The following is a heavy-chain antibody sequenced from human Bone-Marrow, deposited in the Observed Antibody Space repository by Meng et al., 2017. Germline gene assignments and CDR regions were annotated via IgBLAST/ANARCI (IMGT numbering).Heavy chain of an antibody. CDR3: ARGSKSTAGWIQLWKLAY. D-gene: IGHD5-18*01. CDR2: INHSGST. CDR1: GGAMSGSN. J-gene: IGHJ4*02. Sequence: QGKLQQWGGGLLRPAGTLSLTCAVYGGAMSGSNWGSSRQPTGKGLEWIGEINHSGSTNYSPSLKSRVTISVDTSKSQFPLKLSSVTAADTAVYYCARGSKSTAGWIQLWKLAYWGQGTLVTVSS. V-gene: IGHV4-34*01.